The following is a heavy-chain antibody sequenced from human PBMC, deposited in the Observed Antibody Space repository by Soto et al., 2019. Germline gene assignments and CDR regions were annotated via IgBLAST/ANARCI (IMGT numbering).Heavy chain of an antibody. D-gene: IGHD6-19*01. J-gene: IGHJ6*01. CDR3: AKDIAGYSSGFLYYYYGMDV. CDR1: GFTFRSYG. CDR2: ISYDGSNK. V-gene: IGHV3-30*18. Sequence: QVQLVESGGGVVQPGRSLRLSCAASGFTFRSYGMHWVRQAPGKGLEWVAVISYDGSNKYYADSVKGRFTISRDNSKNTLYLQMNSLRAEDTAVYYCAKDIAGYSSGFLYYYYGMDVW.